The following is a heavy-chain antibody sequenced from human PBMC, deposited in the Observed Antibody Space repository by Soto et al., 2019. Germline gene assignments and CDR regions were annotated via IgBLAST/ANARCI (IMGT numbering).Heavy chain of an antibody. V-gene: IGHV3-7*01. CDR1: GFTFSSYA. CDR2: IHGDGGKI. Sequence: GGSLRLSCAASGFTFSSYAMSWVRQAPGKGLEWVANIHGDGGKIYYVDSVKGRFTISRDNAKRSLYLQMNSLRAGDTAVYYCARDFYGGYTYGPGDYWGQGALVTVSS. CDR3: ARDFYGGYTYGPGDY. J-gene: IGHJ4*02. D-gene: IGHD5-18*01.